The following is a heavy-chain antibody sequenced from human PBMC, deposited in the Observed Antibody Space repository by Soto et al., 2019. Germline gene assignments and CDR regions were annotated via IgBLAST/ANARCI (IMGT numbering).Heavy chain of an antibody. CDR1: GFALSPYW. V-gene: IGHV3-7*03. D-gene: IGHD1-1*01. CDR3: AGLTEAVTTFVY. Sequence: GGSLRLSCEASGFALSPYWMSWVRQAPGNGLEWVASINQGGSVKHYVDSVRGRFTISRDNAKNSLFLQMNSLSAEDTAVYFCAGLTEAVTTFVYWGQGTPVTVSS. J-gene: IGHJ4*02. CDR2: INQGGSVK.